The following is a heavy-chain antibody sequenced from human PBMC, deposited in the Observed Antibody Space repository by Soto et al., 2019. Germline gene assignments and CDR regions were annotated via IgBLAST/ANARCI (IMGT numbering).Heavy chain of an antibody. D-gene: IGHD2-15*01. V-gene: IGHV4-39*07. CDR2: IYYSGST. CDR1: GGSISSSSYY. J-gene: IGHJ4*02. Sequence: PSETLSLTCTVSGGSISSSSYYWGWIRQPPGKGLEWIGSIYYSGSTYYNPSLKSRVTLSVDTSKNQFSLKLNSMTAADTAVYYCARGRVVVVAAPHYYFDYWGQGTLVTVSS. CDR3: ARGRVVVVAAPHYYFDY.